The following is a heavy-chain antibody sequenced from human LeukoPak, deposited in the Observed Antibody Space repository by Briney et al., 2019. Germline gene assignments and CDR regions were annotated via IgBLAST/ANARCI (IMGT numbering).Heavy chain of an antibody. V-gene: IGHV1-18*01. J-gene: IGHJ5*02. CDR2: ISAYNGNT. Sequence: GASVKVSCKASGYTFTSYGISWVRQAPGQGLEWMGWISAYNGNTNCAQKLQGRVTMTTDTSTSTAYMELRSLRSDDTAVYYCARAEGSSSWSYPDPWGQGTLVTVSS. CDR1: GYTFTSYG. CDR3: ARAEGSSSWSYPDP. D-gene: IGHD6-13*01.